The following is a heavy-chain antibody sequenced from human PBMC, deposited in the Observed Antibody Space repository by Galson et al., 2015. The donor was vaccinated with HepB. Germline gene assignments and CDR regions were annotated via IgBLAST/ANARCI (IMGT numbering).Heavy chain of an antibody. CDR3: ATGIVGATDYFDY. CDR2: ISSSSSYT. J-gene: IGHJ4*02. V-gene: IGHV3-11*06. CDR1: GFTFSDYY. D-gene: IGHD1-26*01. Sequence: SLRLSCAASGFTFSDYYMSWIRQAPGKGLEWVSYISSSSSYTNYADSVKGRFTISRDNAKNSLYLQMNSLRAEDTAVYYCATGIVGATDYFDYWGQGTLVTVSS.